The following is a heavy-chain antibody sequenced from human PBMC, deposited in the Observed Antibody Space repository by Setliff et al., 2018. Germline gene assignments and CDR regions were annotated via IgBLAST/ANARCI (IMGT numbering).Heavy chain of an antibody. V-gene: IGHV1-3*01. CDR3: ASTLVTANGDSYYGMDV. Sequence: GASVKVSCKASGYTFTRYAMHWVRQAPGLRLEWMGWIDAGNGDTKFSQKFQGRVTLTRDTSASRAHMELSSLRSEDTAVYYCASTLVTANGDSYYGMDVWGQGTTGTVS. CDR1: GYTFTRYA. J-gene: IGHJ6*02. CDR2: IDAGNGDT. D-gene: IGHD2-21*02.